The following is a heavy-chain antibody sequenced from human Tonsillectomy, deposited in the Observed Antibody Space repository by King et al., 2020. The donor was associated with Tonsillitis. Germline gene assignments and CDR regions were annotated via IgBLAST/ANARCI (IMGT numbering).Heavy chain of an antibody. V-gene: IGHV4-61*02. CDR1: GGSISSGNYY. CDR3: ARYTSSSFFDY. CDR2: IYTSGST. D-gene: IGHD6-6*01. J-gene: IGHJ4*02. Sequence: HVQLQESGPGLVKPSQTLSLTCTVSGGSISSGNYYWSWIRQPAGQGLEWIGRIYTSGSTNYNPSLKSRVTMSVDTSKNQFSLKLSSVTAADTAVYYCARYTSSSFFDYWGQGTLVTVSS.